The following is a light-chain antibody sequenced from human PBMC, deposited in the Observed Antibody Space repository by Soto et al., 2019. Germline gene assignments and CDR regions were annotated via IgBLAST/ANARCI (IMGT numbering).Light chain of an antibody. V-gene: IGKV1-27*01. Sequence: DIQMTQSPSSLSASVGDRVTITCRASQGISNYIAWYQQKPGKAPKLLISAASTLQSGVPSRFSGSGSGTDLTLTISSLHPEDVATVSYQEYNSVPPFGPGTKVDIK. CDR2: AAS. CDR3: QEYNSVPP. J-gene: IGKJ3*01. CDR1: QGISNY.